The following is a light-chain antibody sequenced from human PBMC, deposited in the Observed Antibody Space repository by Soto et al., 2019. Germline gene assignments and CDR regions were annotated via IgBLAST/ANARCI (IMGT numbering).Light chain of an antibody. CDR3: CSYAGSYTLL. Sequence: QSALTQPRSLSGSPGQSLTISCTGTSSDVGSYNSVSWYQQHPDKAPKLMIFGVTKRPSGVPDRFSGSKSGNTASLTISGLQPEDEADYYCCSYAGSYTLLFGGGTQLTVL. J-gene: IGLJ2*01. CDR1: SSDVGSYNS. CDR2: GVT. V-gene: IGLV2-11*01.